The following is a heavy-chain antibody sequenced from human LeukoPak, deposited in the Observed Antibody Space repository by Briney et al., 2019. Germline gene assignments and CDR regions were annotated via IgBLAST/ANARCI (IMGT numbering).Heavy chain of an antibody. D-gene: IGHD2-21*02. CDR2: IYYSGRT. Sequence: PQTLSLTRTVSGVSITSSRYDWGWIRQPPGKGLEWIGSIYYSGRTYYNPSLKSRVTISVDTSKNQFSLKLSSVTAADTAVYYCARREGLLFDYWGQGTLVTVSS. CDR3: ARREGLLFDY. CDR1: GVSITSSRYD. J-gene: IGHJ4*02. V-gene: IGHV4-39*01.